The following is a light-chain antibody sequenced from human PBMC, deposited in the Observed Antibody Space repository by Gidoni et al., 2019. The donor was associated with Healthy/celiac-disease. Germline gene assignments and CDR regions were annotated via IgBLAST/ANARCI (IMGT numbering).Light chain of an antibody. J-gene: IGKJ4*01. V-gene: IGKV4-1*01. CDR3: QQYYSTPRALT. Sequence: DIVMTQSPDSLAVSLGERATINCKSSQSVLYSSNNKNDLAWYQQKPGQPPKLLIYWASTRESGVPDRFSGSGSGTDFTLTISSLQAEDVAVYYCQQYYSTPRALTFGGGTKVEIK. CDR1: QSVLYSSNNKND. CDR2: WAS.